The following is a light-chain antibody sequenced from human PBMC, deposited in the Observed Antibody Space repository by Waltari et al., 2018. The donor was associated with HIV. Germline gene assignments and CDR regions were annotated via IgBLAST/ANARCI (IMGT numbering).Light chain of an antibody. CDR1: RRDLGAFKF. CDR3: SSYAGYSNFAV. V-gene: IGLV2-8*01. CDR2: EVN. J-gene: IGLJ2*01. Sequence: SALTQPSSASGSPGQSVPIPCPGTRRDLGAFKFVPLYQQRSGQAPELIIYEVNQRPPGVPHRFFGSKSGNTASLTVSGLQAADEAEYFCSSYAGYSNFAVFGGGTKLTVL.